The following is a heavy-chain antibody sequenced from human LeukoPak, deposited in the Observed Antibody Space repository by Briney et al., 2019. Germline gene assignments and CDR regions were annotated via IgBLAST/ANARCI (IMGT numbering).Heavy chain of an antibody. CDR3: AGHVPVGEHYYYGMDV. CDR2: IYPGDSDT. D-gene: IGHD3-10*01. CDR1: GYSFTSYW. V-gene: IGHV5-51*01. Sequence: VESLKISCKGSGYSFTSYWIGWVRQMPGKGLEWMGIIYPGDSDTRYSPSFQGQVTISADKSISTAYLQWSSLKASDTAMYYCAGHVPVGEHYYYGMDVWGQGTTVTVSS. J-gene: IGHJ6*02.